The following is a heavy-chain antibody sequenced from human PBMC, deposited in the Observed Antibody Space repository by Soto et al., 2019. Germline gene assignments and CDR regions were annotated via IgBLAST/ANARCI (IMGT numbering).Heavy chain of an antibody. CDR2: IYYSGSP. J-gene: IGHJ4*02. D-gene: IGHD5-12*01. Sequence: QVQLQESGPGLVKPSQTLSLTCTVSGGSISSGGYYWSWIRQHPGKGLEWIGYIYYSGSPYYAPYLTSRSTIPVDPYKNQFSLKLSSVTDADTAVYYCARSRGYDPLDYWGQGTLVTVSS. CDR1: GGSISSGGYY. V-gene: IGHV4-31*03. CDR3: ARSRGYDPLDY.